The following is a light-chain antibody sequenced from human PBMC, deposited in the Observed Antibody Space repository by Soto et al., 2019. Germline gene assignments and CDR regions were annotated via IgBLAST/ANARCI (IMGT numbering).Light chain of an antibody. J-gene: IGLJ3*02. CDR3: AAWDDSLNGWV. CDR1: SSDIGSNT. V-gene: IGLV1-44*01. Sequence: QPVLTQPPSASGTPGQRVSISCSGSSSDIGSNTVTWYKQVPGTAPKMLIYRNTERPSGVPDRFSGSKSGTSASLAISGLRSEDEADYHCAAWDDSLNGWVFGGGTKVTVL. CDR2: RNT.